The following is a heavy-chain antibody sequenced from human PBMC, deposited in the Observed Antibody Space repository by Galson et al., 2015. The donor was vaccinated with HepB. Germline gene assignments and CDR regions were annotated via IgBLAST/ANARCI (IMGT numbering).Heavy chain of an antibody. Sequence: SLRLSCAASGFTFSSYAMHWVRQAPGKGLEWVAVISYDGSNKYYADSVKGRFTISRDNSKNTLYLQMNSLRAEDTAVYYCASLYYYDKDPYWGQGTLVTVSS. V-gene: IGHV3-30-3*01. CDR2: ISYDGSNK. D-gene: IGHD3-22*01. CDR3: ASLYYYDKDPY. J-gene: IGHJ4*02. CDR1: GFTFSSYA.